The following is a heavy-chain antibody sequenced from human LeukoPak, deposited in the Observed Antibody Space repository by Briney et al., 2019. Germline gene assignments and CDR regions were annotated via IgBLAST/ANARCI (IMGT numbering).Heavy chain of an antibody. CDR2: IYYSGST. J-gene: IGHJ4*02. D-gene: IGHD6-13*01. CDR1: GGSISSYY. Sequence: SETLSLTCTVSGGSISSYYWSWIRQPPGKGLEWIGHIYYSGSTNYNPSLKSRVTISVDTSKNQFSLKLSSVSAADTAVYYCARAPGGCYSSSCLDYWGQGTLVTVSS. V-gene: IGHV4-59*01. CDR3: ARAPGGCYSSSCLDY.